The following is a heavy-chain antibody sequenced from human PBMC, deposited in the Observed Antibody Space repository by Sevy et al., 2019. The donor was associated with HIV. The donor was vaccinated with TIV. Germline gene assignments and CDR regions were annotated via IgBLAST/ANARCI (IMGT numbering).Heavy chain of an antibody. V-gene: IGHV3-33*01. CDR2: IWYDGSNK. CDR1: GLSFSNYG. J-gene: IGHJ4*02. CDR3: ARDGIVIVPAAVAVTGYFDY. Sequence: GGSLRLSCAASGLSFSNYGMHWVRQAPGKGLEWVAVIWYDGSNKYYADSVKGRFTISRDNSKNTLYLQMHSLRAEDTAVYYCARDGIVIVPAAVAVTGYFDYWGQGTLVTVSS. D-gene: IGHD2-2*01.